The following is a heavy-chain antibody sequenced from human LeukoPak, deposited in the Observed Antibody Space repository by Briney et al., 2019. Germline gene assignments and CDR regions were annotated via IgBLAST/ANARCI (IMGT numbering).Heavy chain of an antibody. CDR2: FDPEDGET. Sequence: GSVKVSSKVSGYTLTELSMHWVRQAPGKGLEWMGGFDPEDGETIYAQKFQGRVTMTEDTSTDTAYMELSSLRSEDTGVYYCATAKRHGWFDPWGQGTLVSVSS. J-gene: IGHJ5*02. CDR3: ATAKRHGWFDP. V-gene: IGHV1-24*01. D-gene: IGHD2-8*01. CDR1: GYTLTELS.